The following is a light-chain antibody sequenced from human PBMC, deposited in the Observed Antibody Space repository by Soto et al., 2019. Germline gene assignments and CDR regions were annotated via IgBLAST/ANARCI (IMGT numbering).Light chain of an antibody. J-gene: IGKJ1*01. CDR1: QSVSTN. Sequence: EIVMTQSPVTLSVSPGERATLSCRASQSVSTNLAWYQQKPGQAPRLLIYGASVWATGIPDRFSGSGSGTEFTLTSSGLQSEDFAVYYCQQYNNWPRTFGQGTRVEIK. CDR3: QQYNNWPRT. V-gene: IGKV3-15*01. CDR2: GAS.